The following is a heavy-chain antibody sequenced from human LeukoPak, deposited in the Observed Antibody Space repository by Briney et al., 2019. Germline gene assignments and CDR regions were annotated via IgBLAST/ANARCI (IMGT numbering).Heavy chain of an antibody. CDR2: ISASGGKT. CDR3: AKWTRTTLFQGDRARFDS. D-gene: IGHD3-10*01. CDR1: GFIFNDYA. J-gene: IGHJ4*02. Sequence: PGGSLRLSCEASGFIFNDYAMSWVRQVPGKGLECVSVISASGGKTYYADSVKGRFTISRDTSKTTISLQMNSLRVEDSAVYYCAKWTRTTLFQGDRARFDSWGQGTLVTVSS. V-gene: IGHV3-23*01.